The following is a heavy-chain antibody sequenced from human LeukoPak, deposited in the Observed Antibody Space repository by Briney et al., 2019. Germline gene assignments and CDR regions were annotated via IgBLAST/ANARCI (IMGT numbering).Heavy chain of an antibody. CDR2: IIPIFGTA. J-gene: IGHJ6*02. CDR3: ARGVVTAIRYYYYGMDV. D-gene: IGHD2-21*02. CDR1: GGTFSSYA. Sequence: GASVKVSCKASGGTFSSYAISWVRQAPGQGLEWMGGIIPIFGTANYAQKFQGRVTITADESTSTAYMELSSLRSEGTAVYYCARGVVTAIRYYYYGMDVWGQGTTVTVSS. V-gene: IGHV1-69*01.